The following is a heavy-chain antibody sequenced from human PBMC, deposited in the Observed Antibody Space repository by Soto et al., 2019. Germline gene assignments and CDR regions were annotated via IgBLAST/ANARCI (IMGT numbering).Heavy chain of an antibody. J-gene: IGHJ6*02. V-gene: IGHV3-74*01. CDR1: GFPFNTYW. CDR3: ASQGLYYYGLDV. Sequence: GGSLRLSCAASGFPFNTYWMHWVRQAPGKGPVWVSRINNDGSTTRYADSVKGRFTISRDNAKNTLYLQMNSLRAEDTAVYYCASQGLYYYGLDVWGQGTTVTVSS. CDR2: INNDGSTT.